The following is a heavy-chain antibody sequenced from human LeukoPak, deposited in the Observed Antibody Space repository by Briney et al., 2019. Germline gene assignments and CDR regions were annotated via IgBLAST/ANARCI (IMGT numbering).Heavy chain of an antibody. CDR3: ARSEPYSSSWSPTYYFDY. Sequence: SETLSLTCTVSGGSISSYYWSWIRRPPGKGLEWIGYIYYSGSTNYNPSLKSRVTISVDTSKNQFSLKLSSVTAADTAVYYCARSEPYSSSWSPTYYFDYWGQGTLVTVSS. CDR1: GGSISSYY. J-gene: IGHJ4*02. V-gene: IGHV4-59*01. CDR2: IYYSGST. D-gene: IGHD6-13*01.